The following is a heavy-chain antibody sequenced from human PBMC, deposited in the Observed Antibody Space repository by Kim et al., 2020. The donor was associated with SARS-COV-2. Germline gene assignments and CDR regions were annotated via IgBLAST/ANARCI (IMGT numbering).Heavy chain of an antibody. D-gene: IGHD6-13*01. CDR3: ARDLGYSSSWSGGDNVIDP. J-gene: IGHJ5*02. CDR2: IYYSGST. V-gene: IGHV4-61*01. Sequence: SETLSLTCTVSGGSVSSGSYYWSWIRQPPGKGLEWIGYIYYSGSTNYNPSLKSRVTISVDTSKNQLSLKLSSVTAADTAVYYCARDLGYSSSWSGGDNVIDPWGQGTLVTVSS. CDR1: GGSVSSGSYY.